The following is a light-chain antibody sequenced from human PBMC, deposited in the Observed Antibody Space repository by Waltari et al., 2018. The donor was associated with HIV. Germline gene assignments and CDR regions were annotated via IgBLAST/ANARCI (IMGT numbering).Light chain of an antibody. CDR1: QGISSY. CDR3: QQLNTYPRT. V-gene: IGKV1-9*01. CDR2: AAS. Sequence: DIQLTQSPSFLSASVEDRVTITCRASQGISSYLAWYQQKPGKSPKLLIYAASTLQSGVPSRFSGSGSGTDFTLTISSLQPEDFATYYCQQLNTYPRTFGQGTKLEIK. J-gene: IGKJ2*01.